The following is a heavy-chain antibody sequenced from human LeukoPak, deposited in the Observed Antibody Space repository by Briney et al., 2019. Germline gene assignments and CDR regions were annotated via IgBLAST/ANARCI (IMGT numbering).Heavy chain of an antibody. CDR1: GGSFSGYY. V-gene: IGHV4-39*01. J-gene: IGHJ2*01. D-gene: IGHD2-15*01. CDR2: IYYTGST. CDR3: ARRWVVAARSSWYFDL. Sequence: SETLSLTCAVYGGSFSGYYWGWIRQPPGKGLEWIGSIYYTGSTYYNPSLKSRVTISVDTSKNQFSLKLSSVTAADTAVYYCARRWVVAARSSWYFDLWGRGTLVTVSS.